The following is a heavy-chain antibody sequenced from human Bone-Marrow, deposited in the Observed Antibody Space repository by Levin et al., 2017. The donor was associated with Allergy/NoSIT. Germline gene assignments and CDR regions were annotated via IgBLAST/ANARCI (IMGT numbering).Heavy chain of an antibody. J-gene: IGHJ3*02. D-gene: IGHD3-22*01. Sequence: GESLKISCVGSGFTFTNYGLHWVRQAPGKGLEWVAAISFDGGDVDYADSVKGRFTVSRDNSERTLFLQMDSLRPEDTATYYCAKGMGMGWLLGAFDIWGQGTMVTVSS. CDR3: AKGMGMGWLLGAFDI. V-gene: IGHV3-30*18. CDR1: GFTFTNYG. CDR2: ISFDGGDV.